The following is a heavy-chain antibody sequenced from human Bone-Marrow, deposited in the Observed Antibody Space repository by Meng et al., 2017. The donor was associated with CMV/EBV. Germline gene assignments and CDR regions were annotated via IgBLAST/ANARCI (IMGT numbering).Heavy chain of an antibody. CDR2: IYYSGST. V-gene: IGHV4-39*07. CDR1: GGSISSSSYY. CDR3: ARDYVCSSTSLSLYYYYYYGMEV. Sequence: GSLRRTCTVSGGSISSSSYYWGWLRQPPGKGLEWTGSIYYSGSTYYNPSLKSRVTISVDTSKNQLSLKPSSVTAAYTAMYYCARDYVCSSTSLSLYYYYYYGMEVWGQGHTVNGAS. D-gene: IGHD2-2*01. J-gene: IGHJ6*02.